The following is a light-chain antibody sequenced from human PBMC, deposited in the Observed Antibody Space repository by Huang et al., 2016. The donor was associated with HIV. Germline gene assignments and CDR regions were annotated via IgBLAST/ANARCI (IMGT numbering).Light chain of an antibody. J-gene: IGKJ2*01. CDR3: QQYFGDPVT. CDR2: SAF. CDR1: QDIGSS. Sequence: DIQMTQSPSSLSASVGDRVTITCRASQDIGSSLAWYQQRPGKAPKLLLYSAFILQSGVPSRFSGSGSGTDYTLTITSLQPEDFATYYCQQYFGDPVTFGQGTRLDIK. V-gene: IGKV1-NL1*01.